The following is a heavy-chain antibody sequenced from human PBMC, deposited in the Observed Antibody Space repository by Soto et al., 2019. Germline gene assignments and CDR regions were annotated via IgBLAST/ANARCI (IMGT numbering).Heavy chain of an antibody. Sequence: ASVKVSCKASGYTLTSYDIYWVRQATGQGLEWMGWMNPNTGNSGYAQKFQGRVTMTSDTSISTAHMELSSLRSEDTAVYYCARRAETNGWNGFGADKYYFDFWGQGTLVTV. V-gene: IGHV1-8*01. CDR3: ARRAETNGWNGFGADKYYFDF. CDR2: MNPNTGNS. J-gene: IGHJ4*02. CDR1: GYTLTSYD. D-gene: IGHD1-1*01.